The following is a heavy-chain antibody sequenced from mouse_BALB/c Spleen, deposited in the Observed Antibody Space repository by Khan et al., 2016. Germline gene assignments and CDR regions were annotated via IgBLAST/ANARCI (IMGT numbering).Heavy chain of an antibody. CDR3: ARDDYDEVYYAMDY. D-gene: IGHD2-4*01. Sequence: EVQLQESGPDLVKPSQSLSLTCPVTGYSISSGYSWHWIRQFPGNKLEWMGCIRYSGSTNYNPSLKSRISITRDTSKNQFFLQLNSVTSEDTATYYCARDDYDEVYYAMDYWGQGTSVTVSS. J-gene: IGHJ4*01. CDR2: IRYSGST. V-gene: IGHV3-1*02. CDR1: GYSISSGYS.